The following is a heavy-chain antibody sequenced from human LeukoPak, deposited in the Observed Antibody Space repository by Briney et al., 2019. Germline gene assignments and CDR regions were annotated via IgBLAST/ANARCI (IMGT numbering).Heavy chain of an antibody. V-gene: IGHV3-7*01. CDR1: GFTFSSYR. Sequence: GGSLRLSCAASGFTFSSYRMSWVRQAPGKGLERVANINQDGSGNYYVDSVQGRFTISRENATNSLYLLMNRLRTEDTAVYYCAREGSAIERRLGGSSSFHYHYYMDVWDKGPTLTVSS. CDR3: AREGSAIERRLGGSSSFHYHYYMDV. D-gene: IGHD6-13*01. CDR2: INQDGSGN. J-gene: IGHJ6*03.